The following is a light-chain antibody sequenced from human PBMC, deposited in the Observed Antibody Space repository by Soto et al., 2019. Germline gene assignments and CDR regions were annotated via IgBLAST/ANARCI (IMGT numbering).Light chain of an antibody. V-gene: IGLV2-8*01. Sequence: QSVLTQPPSASGSPGQSVAISCTGTSSDVGGSNYVSWYQHHPGKAPKLIIYEVNKRPSGVPNRFSGSKSGNTASLTVSGLQAEDEADYYCSSFAGVINPLVFGGGTKVTVL. J-gene: IGLJ2*01. CDR2: EVN. CDR1: SSDVGGSNY. CDR3: SSFAGVINPLV.